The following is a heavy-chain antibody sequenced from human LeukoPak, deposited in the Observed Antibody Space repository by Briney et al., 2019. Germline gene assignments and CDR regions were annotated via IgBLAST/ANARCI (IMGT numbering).Heavy chain of an antibody. CDR2: ISGSGGST. Sequence: SGGSLRLSCAASGFTFSSYAMSWVRQAPGKGLEWVSAISGSGGSTYYADSVKGRFTISRDNSKNTLYLQMNSLRAEDTAIYYCAKSQITTVTTRGYYFDYWGQGTQVTVSS. J-gene: IGHJ4*02. D-gene: IGHD4-17*01. V-gene: IGHV3-23*01. CDR3: AKSQITTVTTRGYYFDY. CDR1: GFTFSSYA.